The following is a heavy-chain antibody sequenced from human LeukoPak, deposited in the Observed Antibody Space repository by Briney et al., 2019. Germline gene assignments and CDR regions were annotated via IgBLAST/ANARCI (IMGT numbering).Heavy chain of an antibody. CDR3: ARGSGTLTSGYNMDY. CDR2: MNPNSGNT. Sequence: ASVKVSCKASGYTFTSYEINWVRQASGQGLEWMGWMNPNSGNTGYAQEVQGGVTMTRNASISTAYMELSSLRSEDTAVYYCARGSGTLTSGYNMDYWGQGTLVTVSS. CDR1: GYTFTSYE. V-gene: IGHV1-8*01. D-gene: IGHD3-3*01. J-gene: IGHJ4*02.